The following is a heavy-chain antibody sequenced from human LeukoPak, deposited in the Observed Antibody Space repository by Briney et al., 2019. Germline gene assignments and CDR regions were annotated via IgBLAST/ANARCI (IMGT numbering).Heavy chain of an antibody. CDR1: GFTFSTYG. Sequence: PGNSLRLSCAASGFTFSTYGMHWGRQAPGKGLEWVAVIWDEGSNRDYAESVKGRFTISRDNSKNALYLQMNSLRAEDTAVYYCAREILIPRTNMFEGVHYGMDVWGQGTTVTVSS. V-gene: IGHV3-33*01. J-gene: IGHJ6*02. D-gene: IGHD3-16*01. CDR2: IWDEGSNR. CDR3: AREILIPRTNMFEGVHYGMDV.